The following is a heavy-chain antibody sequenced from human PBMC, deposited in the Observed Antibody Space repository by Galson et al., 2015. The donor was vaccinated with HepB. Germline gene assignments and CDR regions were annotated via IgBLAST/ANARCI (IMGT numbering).Heavy chain of an antibody. Sequence: TLSLTCSVSGASMSDIHYYWGWVRQPPGRGLECIGTIDYTGIAHYNPSLKSRVTVHVEPSKSQVSLNLNSVTAADTAVYYCVSDYISNKIHDSFDFWGQGTVVTVSS. CDR1: GASMSDIHYY. CDR2: IDYTGIA. CDR3: VSDYISNKIHDSFDF. J-gene: IGHJ3*01. V-gene: IGHV4-39*01. D-gene: IGHD4-11*01.